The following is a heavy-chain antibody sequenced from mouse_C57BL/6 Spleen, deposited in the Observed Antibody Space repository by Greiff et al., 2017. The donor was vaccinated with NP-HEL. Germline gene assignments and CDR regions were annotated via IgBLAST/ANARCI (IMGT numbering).Heavy chain of an antibody. CDR1: GYTFTDYY. V-gene: IGHV1-26*01. CDR2: INPNNGGT. Sequence: EVQLQQSGPELVKPGASVKISCKASGYTFTDYYMNWVKQSHGKSLEWIGDINPNNGGTSYNQKFKGKATLTVDKSSSTAYMELRSLTSEDSAVYYCAREELTGDWYFDVWGTGTTVTVSS. J-gene: IGHJ1*03. D-gene: IGHD4-1*01. CDR3: AREELTGDWYFDV.